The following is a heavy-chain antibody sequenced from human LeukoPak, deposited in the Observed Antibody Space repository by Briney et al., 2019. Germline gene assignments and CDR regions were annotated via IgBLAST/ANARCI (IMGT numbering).Heavy chain of an antibody. CDR3: TTDPSEFTVTTPPDY. CDR1: GFTFSNAW. J-gene: IGHJ4*02. CDR2: IKSKIDGGTT. Sequence: PGGSLRLSCAASGFTFSNAWMSWVRQAPGKGLEWVGRIKSKIDGGTTDYAAPVKGRFTISRDDSKNTLYLQMNSLKTEDTAVYYCTTDPSEFTVTTPPDYWGQGTLVTVSS. D-gene: IGHD4-17*01. V-gene: IGHV3-15*01.